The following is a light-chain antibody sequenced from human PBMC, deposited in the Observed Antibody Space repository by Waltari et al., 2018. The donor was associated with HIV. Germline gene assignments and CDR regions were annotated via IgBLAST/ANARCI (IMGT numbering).Light chain of an antibody. V-gene: IGLV5-45*02. J-gene: IGLJ3*02. CDR2: YKSDSDT. CDR1: SGFSIGSYR. Sequence: QAVLTQPSSLSASPGASASLTCTLRSGFSIGSYRIYWYQQKPGSPPQYLLTYKSDSDTQRGSGFPSRYAGSTDASADEWILLIAGLQSEDEAAYYCMIWQTSGWVFGGGTKLTVL. CDR3: MIWQTSGWV.